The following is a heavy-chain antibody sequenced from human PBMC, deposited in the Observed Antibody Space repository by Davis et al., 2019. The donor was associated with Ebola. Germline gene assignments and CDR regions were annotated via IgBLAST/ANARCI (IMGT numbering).Heavy chain of an antibody. CDR3: AKLGTMVRGVNC. CDR2: ISGSGGST. Sequence: GESLKISCADSVITFSSYAMTWVRQAPGKGLEWVSAISGSGGSTYYADSVKGRFTISRDNSKKTMYLQMNSLRAEDTAVYYCAKLGTMVRGVNCWGQGTLVTVSS. CDR1: VITFSSYA. J-gene: IGHJ4*02. D-gene: IGHD3-10*01. V-gene: IGHV3-23*01.